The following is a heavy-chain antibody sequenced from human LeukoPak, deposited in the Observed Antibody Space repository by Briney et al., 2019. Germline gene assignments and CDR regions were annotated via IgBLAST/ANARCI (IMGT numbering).Heavy chain of an antibody. V-gene: IGHV6-1*01. Sequence: SQTLSRTCAISGHSVSSNRVAWYWIRQAPWRGLEWLGRTYYRSNWYNDYAVFVKGGITINPDTSKNQFSLHLSSGTPENTAVYSRARNAAHNGGNSWQYFPHWGQGTPVTVS. D-gene: IGHD4-23*01. CDR3: ARNAAHNGGNSWQYFPH. CDR2: TYYRSNWYN. J-gene: IGHJ1*01. CDR1: GHSVSSNRVA.